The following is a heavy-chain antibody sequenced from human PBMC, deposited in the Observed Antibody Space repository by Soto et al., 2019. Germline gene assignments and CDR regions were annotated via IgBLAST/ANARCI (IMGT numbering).Heavy chain of an antibody. CDR1: GGPFSSYA. J-gene: IGHJ6*01. D-gene: IGHD3-3*01. Sequence: GGSGKGCWKASGGPFSSYAISWVRQAPGQGLEWMGGIIPIFGTSNYAHKFQGRVTITADESTSTAYMELSSLRSEDTAVYYCARGLRFLEDYYYGMDVWGQGTPVTVSS. CDR3: ARGLRFLEDYYYGMDV. V-gene: IGHV1-69*13. CDR2: IIPIFGTS.